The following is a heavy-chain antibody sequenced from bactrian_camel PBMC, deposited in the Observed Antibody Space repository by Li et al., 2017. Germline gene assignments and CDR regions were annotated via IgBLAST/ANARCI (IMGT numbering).Heavy chain of an antibody. CDR1: GFVFLRCR. J-gene: IGHJ4*01. D-gene: IGHD1*01. Sequence: HVQLVESGGGYVQAGESLGLSCLASGFVFLRCRMSWYRQPPGKERELVSSLADDGTTTYLDSVKGRFTVYKGNAGKTLYLQMNSLKPEDTAMYYCAATELGLCSYSSSWYNDWGQGTQVTVS. CDR3: AATELGLCSYSSSWYND. V-gene: IGHV3S55*01. CDR2: LADDGTT.